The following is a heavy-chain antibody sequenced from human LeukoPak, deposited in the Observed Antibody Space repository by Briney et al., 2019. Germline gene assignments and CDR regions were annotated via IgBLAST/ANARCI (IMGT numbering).Heavy chain of an antibody. CDR1: GDSVSSYY. Sequence: SETLSLTCTVSGDSVSSYYWSWIRQPARKGLEWIGRIYTSGGTNYNPSLTSRVTISLDTSRNQFSLKVTSLTAADTAVYYCARGHIGSHLDYWGPGTLVTASS. CDR2: IYTSGGT. D-gene: IGHD1-26*01. CDR3: ARGHIGSHLDY. J-gene: IGHJ4*02. V-gene: IGHV4-4*07.